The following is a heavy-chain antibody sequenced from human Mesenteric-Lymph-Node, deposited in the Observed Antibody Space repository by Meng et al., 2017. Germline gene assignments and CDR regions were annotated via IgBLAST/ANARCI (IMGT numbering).Heavy chain of an antibody. CDR1: GFTFSSYS. Sequence: GGSLRLSCAASGFTFSSYSMNWVRQAPGKGLEWVSSISSSSIYIYYADSVKGRFTISRDNAKNSLYLQMNSLRAEDTAVYYCARGLDDSSGYYSSAYDYWGQGTLVTVSS. V-gene: IGHV3-21*01. D-gene: IGHD3-22*01. CDR3: ARGLDDSSGYYSSAYDY. CDR2: ISSSSIYI. J-gene: IGHJ4*02.